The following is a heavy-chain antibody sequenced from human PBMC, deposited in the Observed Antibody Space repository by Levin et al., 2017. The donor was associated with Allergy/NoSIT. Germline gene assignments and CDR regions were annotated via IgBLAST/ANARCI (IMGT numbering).Heavy chain of an antibody. V-gene: IGHV1-8*02. J-gene: IGHJ6*02. CDR3: ARGTFWSGYSRGLDV. CDR1: GYSFRDYQ. CDR2: MAPSNGQT. D-gene: IGHD3-3*01. Sequence: AASVKVSCEASGYSFRDYQIHWVRQAVGQGPELMGWMAPSNGQTGYNEKFRGRLTMARNTSTNSAYMELTGLTSEDTAVYFCARGTFWSGYSRGLDVWGQGTAIIVSS.